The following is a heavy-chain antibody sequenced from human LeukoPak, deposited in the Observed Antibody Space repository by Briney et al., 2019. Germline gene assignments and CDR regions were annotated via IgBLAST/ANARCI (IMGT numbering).Heavy chain of an antibody. CDR1: GFTFSSYS. J-gene: IGHJ4*02. V-gene: IGHV3-48*01. Sequence: GGSLRLSCAASGFTFSSYSMNWVRQAPGKGLEWVSYISSSSSTIYYADSVKGRFTISRDNAKNALYLQMNSLRAEDTAVYYCAKGYGSGSYSIDYWGQGTLVTVSS. CDR2: ISSSSSTI. D-gene: IGHD3-10*01. CDR3: AKGYGSGSYSIDY.